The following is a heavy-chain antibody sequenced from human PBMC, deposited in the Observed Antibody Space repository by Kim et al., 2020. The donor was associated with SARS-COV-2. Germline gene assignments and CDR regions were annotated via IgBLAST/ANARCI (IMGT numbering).Heavy chain of an antibody. V-gene: IGHV1-69*04. D-gene: IGHD3-10*01. J-gene: IGHJ4*02. Sequence: SVKVSCKASGGTFSSDAFSWVRQAPGQGLERMGRIVPLLGMTNYAQKFQGRVTITADTSTVYMELRSLRSDDTAVYYCARSTATYSSGTYVDYWGQGTLVTVSS. CDR1: GGTFSSDA. CDR3: ARSTATYSSGTYVDY. CDR2: IVPLLGMT.